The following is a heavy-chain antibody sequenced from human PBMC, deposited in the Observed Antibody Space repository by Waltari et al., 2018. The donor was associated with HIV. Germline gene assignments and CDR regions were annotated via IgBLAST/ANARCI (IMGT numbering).Heavy chain of an antibody. J-gene: IGHJ4*02. D-gene: IGHD2-2*01. CDR1: GFTFSSFS. CDR3: ARKYCSGTNCKDLDH. CDR2: INPAGDDI. Sequence: EVQLVESGGGLVKPGGSLRLSCAATGFTFSSFSMHGVRQAPGKGLEWVSSINPAGDDIYYADSMKGRFAISRDNAKNSVFLQMSSLTVEDTAVYYCARKYCSGTNCKDLDHWGQGTVVTVSS. V-gene: IGHV3-21*02.